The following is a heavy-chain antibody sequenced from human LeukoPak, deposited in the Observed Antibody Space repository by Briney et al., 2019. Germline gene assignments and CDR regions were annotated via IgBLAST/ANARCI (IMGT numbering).Heavy chain of an antibody. CDR2: INPNSGGT. D-gene: IGHD6-19*01. V-gene: IGHV1-2*06. CDR3: ARGGDSSAWHDGGFDY. CDR1: GYTFTGYY. Sequence: ASVKVSCKASGYTFTGYYMHWVRQAPGQGLEWMGRINPNSGGTNYAQKFQGRVTMTRDTSISTAYMELSRLRSDDTAVYYCARGGDSSAWHDGGFDYWGQGTLVTVSS. J-gene: IGHJ4*02.